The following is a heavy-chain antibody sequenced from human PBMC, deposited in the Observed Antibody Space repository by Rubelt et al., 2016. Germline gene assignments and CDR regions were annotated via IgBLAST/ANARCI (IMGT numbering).Heavy chain of an antibody. CDR2: ISGNGGST. J-gene: IGHJ4*02. D-gene: IGHD6-13*01. Sequence: ASGFTYTYSTMTWVRQAPGKGLEWVSAISGNGGSTYYADSVRGRFTISRDNSRNTLYLHMTSLRAEDTAVYYCAKGHSNLDYWGQGTLVTVSS. CDR3: AKGHSNLDY. V-gene: IGHV3-23*01. CDR1: GFTYTYST.